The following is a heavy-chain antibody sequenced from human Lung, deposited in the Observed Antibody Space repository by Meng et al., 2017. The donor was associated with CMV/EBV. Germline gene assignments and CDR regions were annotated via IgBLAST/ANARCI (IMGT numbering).Heavy chain of an antibody. CDR1: GYTFTSYG. V-gene: IGHV1-18*01. CDR3: ARECYGDCVPYYYYGMDV. D-gene: IGHD4-17*01. CDR2: ISAYNGNT. J-gene: IGHJ6*02. Sequence: XXVSCXASGYTFTSYGISWVRQAPGQGLEWMGWISAYNGNTNYAQKLHGRVTMTTNTPTSTAYLELRLLRSDDTAVYCCARECYGDCVPYYYYGMDVWGQGXAVTVSS.